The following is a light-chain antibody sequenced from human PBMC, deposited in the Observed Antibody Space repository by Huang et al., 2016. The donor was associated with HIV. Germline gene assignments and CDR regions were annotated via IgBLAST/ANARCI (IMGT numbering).Light chain of an antibody. Sequence: ATLSCRASQSVRSNLAWYQQKPGQAPRLLIYGASTRATGSPARFSGSGSGTEFTLTISSLQSEDFAVYNCQHYANWPWFTFGQGTKVEIK. V-gene: IGKV3-15*01. CDR2: GAS. J-gene: IGKJ2*01. CDR1: QSVRSN. CDR3: QHYANWPWFT.